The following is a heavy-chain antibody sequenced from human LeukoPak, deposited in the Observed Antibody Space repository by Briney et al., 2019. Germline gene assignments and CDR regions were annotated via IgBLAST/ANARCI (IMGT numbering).Heavy chain of an antibody. CDR3: AREKLDYYDSSGYYYYYYGMDV. D-gene: IGHD3-22*01. CDR1: GYTFTSYD. V-gene: IGHV1-8*01. CDR2: MNPNSGNT. J-gene: IGHJ6*02. Sequence: ASVKVSCKASGYTFTSYDINWVRQATGQGLEWMGWMNPNSGNTGYAQKFQGRVTMTRNTSISTAYMELSSLRSEDTAVYYCAREKLDYYDSSGYYYYYYGMDVWGQGTTVTVSS.